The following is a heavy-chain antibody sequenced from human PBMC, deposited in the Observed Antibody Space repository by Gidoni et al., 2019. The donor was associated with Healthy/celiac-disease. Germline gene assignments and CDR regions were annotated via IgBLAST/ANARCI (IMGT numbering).Heavy chain of an antibody. CDR1: GGSISSGSYY. V-gene: IGHV4-61*02. Sequence: QVQLQESGPGLVKPSQTLSLTCTVSGGSISSGSYYWSWIRQPAGKGLEWIGRIYTSGSTNYNPSLKSRVTISVDTSKNQFSLKLSSVTAADTAVYYCARVRGYPGGDYFDYWGQGTLVTVSS. D-gene: IGHD1-1*01. CDR3: ARVRGYPGGDYFDY. CDR2: IYTSGST. J-gene: IGHJ4*02.